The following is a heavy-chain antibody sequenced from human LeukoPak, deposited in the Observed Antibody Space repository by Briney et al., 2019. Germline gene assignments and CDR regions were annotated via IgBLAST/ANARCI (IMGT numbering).Heavy chain of an antibody. CDR1: GFTVSSNY. D-gene: IGHD6-13*01. CDR3: ATLYSSSLVDAFDI. Sequence: GGSLRLSCAASGFTVSSNYLIWVRQALGKGLEWVSIIYSDGSTYFADSVKGRFTISRDNSKNTLYLQMNSLRAEDTAVYYCATLYSSSLVDAFDIWGQGTMVTVSS. J-gene: IGHJ3*02. CDR2: IYSDGST. V-gene: IGHV3-53*01.